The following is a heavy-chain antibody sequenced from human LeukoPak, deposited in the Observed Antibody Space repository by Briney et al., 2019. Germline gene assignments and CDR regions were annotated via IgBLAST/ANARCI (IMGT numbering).Heavy chain of an antibody. CDR2: IKQDGSEK. CDR3: ARESCYYDPDAFDI. Sequence: PGGSLRLSCAASGFTFSSYWMSWVRQAPGKGLEWVANIKQDGSEKYYVDSVKGRFTISRDNAKNSLYLQMNSLRAEDTAVYYCARESCYYDPDAFDIWGQGTMVTVSS. V-gene: IGHV3-7*01. J-gene: IGHJ3*02. D-gene: IGHD3-22*01. CDR1: GFTFSSYW.